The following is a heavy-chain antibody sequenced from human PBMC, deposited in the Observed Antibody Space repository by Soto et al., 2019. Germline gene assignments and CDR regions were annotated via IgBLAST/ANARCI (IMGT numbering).Heavy chain of an antibody. CDR2: MNPNSGNT. CDR1: GYTFRDYD. V-gene: IGHV1-8*01. D-gene: IGHD2-21*02. J-gene: IGHJ4*02. CDR3: AADRTYCGGDCYVD. Sequence: GASVKVSCKASGYTFRDYDINWVRQASGQGLEWMGWMNPNSGNTAYAQKFQERVTITRDMSTSTAYMELSSLRSEDTAVYYCAADRTYCGGDCYVDWGQGTLVTVSS.